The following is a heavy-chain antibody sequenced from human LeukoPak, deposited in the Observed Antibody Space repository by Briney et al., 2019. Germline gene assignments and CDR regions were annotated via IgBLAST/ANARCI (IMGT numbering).Heavy chain of an antibody. CDR1: GFTFRSYA. J-gene: IGHJ6*03. CDR2: ISGSGGST. D-gene: IGHD1-14*01. CDR3: AKAFRGRTLDYYYYMDV. V-gene: IGHV3-23*01. Sequence: GGSLRLSCAASGFTFRSYAMSWVRQAPGKGLECVSSISGSGGSTYYADSVKGLFTISRDNSKNTLYLQMNSLRAEDTAVYYCAKAFRGRTLDYYYYMDVWGQGTTVTVSS.